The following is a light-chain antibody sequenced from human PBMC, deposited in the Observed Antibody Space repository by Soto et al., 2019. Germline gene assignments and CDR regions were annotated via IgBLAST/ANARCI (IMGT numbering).Light chain of an antibody. CDR2: DVS. V-gene: IGLV2-14*03. J-gene: IGLJ1*01. CDR3: SSYTSSSTLGGV. Sequence: SVLTQPASLSGSPGQSITISCTGTSSDVGGYNYVSWYQHHPGKAPKLMIYDVSNRPSGVSNRFSGSKSGNTASLTISGLQAEDEADYYCSSYTSSSTLGGVFGTGTKVTVL. CDR1: SSDVGGYNY.